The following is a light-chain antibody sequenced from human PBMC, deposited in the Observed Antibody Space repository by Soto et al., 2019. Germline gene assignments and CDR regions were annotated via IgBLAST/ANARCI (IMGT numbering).Light chain of an antibody. CDR3: QQYKNWPRT. CDR2: DAS. CDR1: QSISRN. J-gene: IGKJ1*01. Sequence: EIVMAQSPATLSGSPGEGATLSCRASQSISRNLAWYQQRLGQTPRLLIYDASTRSTGIPARFSGSGSGTEFTLTISSLRSEDFAIYYCQQYKNWPRTFGQGTKVDIK. V-gene: IGKV3-15*01.